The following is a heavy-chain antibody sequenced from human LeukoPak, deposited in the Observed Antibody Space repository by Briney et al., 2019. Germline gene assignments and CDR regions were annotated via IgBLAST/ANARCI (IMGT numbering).Heavy chain of an antibody. CDR2: IYTSGST. CDR1: GGSIRSYY. D-gene: IGHD3-22*01. CDR3: ARDLYSSGYYYEDYAFDI. J-gene: IGHJ3*02. V-gene: IGHV4-4*07. Sequence: SETLSLTCTGSGGSIRSYYWSWIRQPAGKGLEWIGRIYTSGSTNYNPSLKSRVTMSVDTSKNQFSLKLSSVTAADTAVYYCARDLYSSGYYYEDYAFDIWGQGTMVTVSS.